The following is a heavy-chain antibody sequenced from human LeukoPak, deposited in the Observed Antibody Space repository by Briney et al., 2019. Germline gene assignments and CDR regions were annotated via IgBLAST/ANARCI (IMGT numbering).Heavy chain of an antibody. CDR2: IRYDGSNK. D-gene: IGHD5-12*01. Sequence: SGGSLRLSCAASGFTFSSYGMHWVRQAPGKGLEWVAFIRYDGSNKYYADSVKGRFTISRDNSKNTLYLQMNSLRAEDTAVYYCARVEWLRYRGAFDIWGQGTMVTVSS. J-gene: IGHJ3*02. CDR3: ARVEWLRYRGAFDI. CDR1: GFTFSSYG. V-gene: IGHV3-30*02.